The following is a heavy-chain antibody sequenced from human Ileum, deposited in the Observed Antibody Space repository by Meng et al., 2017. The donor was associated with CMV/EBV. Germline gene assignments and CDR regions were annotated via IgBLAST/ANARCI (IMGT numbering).Heavy chain of an antibody. CDR2: IGPGGGPI. J-gene: IGHJ4*02. Sequence: FTFSDYYMTWIRQAPGKGLEWVSYIGPGGGPIYYADSVKGRFTVSRDNAKNFLYLQMTSLRAADTAVYYCARDSSTGRYYNQDTSGYDWGQGTLVTVSS. D-gene: IGHD3-22*01. V-gene: IGHV3-11*04. CDR3: ARDSSTGRYYNQDTSGYD. CDR1: FTFSDYY.